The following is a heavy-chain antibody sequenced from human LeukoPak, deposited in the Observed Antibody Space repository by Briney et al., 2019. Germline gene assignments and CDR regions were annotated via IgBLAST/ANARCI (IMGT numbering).Heavy chain of an antibody. D-gene: IGHD3-10*01. CDR1: GGSISSSSYY. CDR3: ARQGQHGSGSFS. J-gene: IGHJ5*02. Sequence: NPSETLSLTCTVSGGSISSSSYYWGWIRQPPGKGLEWIGSIYYSGSTYYNPSLKSRVTISVDTSKNQFSLKLSSVTAADTAVYYCARQGQHGSGSFSWGQGTLVTVSS. V-gene: IGHV4-39*01. CDR2: IYYSGST.